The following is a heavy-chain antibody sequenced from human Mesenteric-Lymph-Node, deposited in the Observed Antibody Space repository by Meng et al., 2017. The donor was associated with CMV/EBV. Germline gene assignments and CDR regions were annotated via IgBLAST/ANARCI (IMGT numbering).Heavy chain of an antibody. CDR3: ARGSSYDILTGYFDY. V-gene: IGHV4-34*01. CDR2: INHSGST. D-gene: IGHD3-9*01. CDR1: GGSFSGYY. J-gene: IGHJ4*02. Sequence: VELHQWGAVLLKPSEALSVPCVCYGGSFSGYYWNWIRQSPEKGLEWIGEINHSGSTTYNPSFTSRIIISVDTSTNQISLNMSSVTAADTAVYYCARGSSYDILTGYFDYWGQGALVTVSS.